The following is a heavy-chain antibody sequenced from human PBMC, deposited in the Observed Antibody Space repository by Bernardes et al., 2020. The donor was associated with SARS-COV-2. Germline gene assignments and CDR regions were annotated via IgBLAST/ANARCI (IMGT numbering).Heavy chain of an antibody. CDR1: GYTFTGYY. Sequence: ASEKVSCKASGYTFTGYYMHWVRQAPGQGLEWMGWINPNSGGTNYAQKFQGRVTMTRDTSISTAYMELSRLRSDDTAVYYCASQYYYDSSVHFQHWGQGTLVTVSS. D-gene: IGHD3-22*01. CDR3: ASQYYYDSSVHFQH. V-gene: IGHV1-2*02. J-gene: IGHJ1*01. CDR2: INPNSGGT.